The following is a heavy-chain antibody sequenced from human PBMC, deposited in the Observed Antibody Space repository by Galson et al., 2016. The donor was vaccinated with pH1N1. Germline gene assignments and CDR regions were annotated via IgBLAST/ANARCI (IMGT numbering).Heavy chain of an antibody. CDR2: IDEDGETT. Sequence: SLRLSCATSGFSFSSYWFHWVRHDPAKGQVWVARIDEDGETTNYADSVRGRFTIYRDNAKNTLYLEMNSLRAEDTAVYYCARDLCGREDYWGQGTLVTVSS. CDR3: ARDLCGREDY. CDR1: GFSFSSYW. V-gene: IGHV3-74*01. J-gene: IGHJ4*02. D-gene: IGHD1-26*01.